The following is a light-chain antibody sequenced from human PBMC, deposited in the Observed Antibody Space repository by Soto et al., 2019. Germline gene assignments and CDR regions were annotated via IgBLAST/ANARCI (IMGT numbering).Light chain of an antibody. CDR2: DAS. Sequence: EVVLTQSPATLSLSPGERATLSCRASQSVTIKLAWYQQKPGQAPRLLIYDASTRATGVPARFSGSGSGTDFTLTISILEPEDFAVYFCQHRSSWPLTFCGGTKVEI. J-gene: IGKJ4*01. CDR3: QHRSSWPLT. CDR1: QSVTIK. V-gene: IGKV3-11*01.